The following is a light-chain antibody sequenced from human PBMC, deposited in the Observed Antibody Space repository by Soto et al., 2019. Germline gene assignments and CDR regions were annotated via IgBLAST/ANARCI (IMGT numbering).Light chain of an antibody. CDR2: EVS. J-gene: IGLJ7*01. CDR3: CSYGGSRAV. V-gene: IGLV2-23*02. CDR1: SSDVGSHNL. Sequence: QSVLTQPAPVSGSPGQSITISCTGTSSDVGSHNLVSWYQQHPGQAPKLMIYEVSKRPLGVSARFSASKSGNTASLTISGLHAEDEADYYCCSYGGSRAVFGGGTQLTVL.